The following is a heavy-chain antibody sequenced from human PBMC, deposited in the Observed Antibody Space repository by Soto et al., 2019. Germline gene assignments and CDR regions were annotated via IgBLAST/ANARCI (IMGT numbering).Heavy chain of an antibody. CDR1: GFTFSSYS. J-gene: IGHJ4*02. CDR3: SRGDNYFDH. Sequence: EVQLVESGGGLVQPGGSLRLSCAASGFTFSSYSMNWVRQAPGKGLEWVSYMSSSGYTIYYADSVKGRFTISRDNAKNSLYLQINRLRAEDTAVDYCSRGDNYFDHWGQGTLVTVSS. CDR2: MSSSGYTI. V-gene: IGHV3-48*01.